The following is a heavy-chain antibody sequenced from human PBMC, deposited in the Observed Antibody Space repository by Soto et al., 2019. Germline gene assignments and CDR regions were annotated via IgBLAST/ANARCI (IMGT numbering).Heavy chain of an antibody. CDR1: GYTFTSYD. J-gene: IGHJ5*02. V-gene: IGHV1-8*01. CDR3: ARGAKLGITMIVPDWFDP. D-gene: IGHD3-22*01. Sequence: ASVKVSCKASGYTFTSYDINWVRQATGQGLEWMGWMNPNSGNTGYAQKFQGRVTMTRNTSISAAYMELSSLGSEDTAVYYCARGAKLGITMIVPDWFDPWGQGTLVTVSS. CDR2: MNPNSGNT.